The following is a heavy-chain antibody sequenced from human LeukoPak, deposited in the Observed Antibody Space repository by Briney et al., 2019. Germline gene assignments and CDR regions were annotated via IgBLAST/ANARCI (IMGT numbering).Heavy chain of an antibody. CDR1: GYTFTSYD. CDR2: MNPNSGNT. V-gene: IGHV1-8*01. D-gene: IGHD4-23*01. CDR3: AAYGGNSVLGSDAFDI. J-gene: IGHJ3*02. Sequence: ASVKVSCKASGYTFTSYDINWVRQATGQGLEWMGWMNPNSGNTGYAQKFQGRVTMTRNTSISTAYMELSSLRSEDTAVYYCAAYGGNSVLGSDAFDIWGQGTMVTVSS.